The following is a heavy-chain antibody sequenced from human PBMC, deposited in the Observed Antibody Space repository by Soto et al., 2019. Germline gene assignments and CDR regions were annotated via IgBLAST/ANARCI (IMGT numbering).Heavy chain of an antibody. V-gene: IGHV3-23*01. CDR2: ISNTGGGT. CDR1: GFTFNNYA. J-gene: IGHJ4*02. CDR3: AKDRLAGNFDY. Sequence: PGGSLRLSCAASGFTFNNYAMNWVRQAPGMGLEWVATISNTGGGTYYADSVKGLFTISRDNSKNTLYLQMSSLRVEDTAVYYRAKDRLAGNFDYWGQGTQVTVSS.